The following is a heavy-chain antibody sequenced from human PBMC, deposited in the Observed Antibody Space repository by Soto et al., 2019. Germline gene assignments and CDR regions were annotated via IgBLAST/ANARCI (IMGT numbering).Heavy chain of an antibody. D-gene: IGHD7-27*01. Sequence: SETLSLTCAVSGDSISRSVWWTWARQPPGKGLEWIGEVFHNGDTNYNPSLKSRVTMSVDKSTNDFSLKVTSVTAADTDIYYSARKAWVRFDYWGQGALVTVSS. J-gene: IGHJ4*02. V-gene: IGHV4-4*02. CDR3: ARKAWVRFDY. CDR2: VFHNGDT. CDR1: GDSISRSVW.